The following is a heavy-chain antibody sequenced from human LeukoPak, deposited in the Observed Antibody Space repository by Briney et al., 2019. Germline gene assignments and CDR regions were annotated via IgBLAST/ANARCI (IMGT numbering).Heavy chain of an antibody. V-gene: IGHV1-2*02. CDR3: AGETGTVPLHNVLTGRQDFYYYYIDV. D-gene: IGHD3-9*01. CDR2: INPNSGGT. CDR1: GYSFTGSH. Sequence: GASVKVSCKASGYSFTGSHMHWVRQAPGQRLEWMGWINPNSGGTKYSQRFQGRVTMTRDTSISTAYMELRRLTSDDTAVYYCAGETGTVPLHNVLTGRQDFYYYYIDVWGKGTTVTVSS. J-gene: IGHJ6*03.